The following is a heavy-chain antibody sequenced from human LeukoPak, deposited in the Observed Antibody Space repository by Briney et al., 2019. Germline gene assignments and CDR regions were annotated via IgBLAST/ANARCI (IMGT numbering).Heavy chain of an antibody. V-gene: IGHV3-30-3*01. CDR3: ARGRRDQLPSKVVFDV. D-gene: IGHD2-2*01. CDR2: ISYDGSNK. Sequence: GGSLRLSCAASGFTFSSYAMHWVRQAPGKGLEWVAVISYDGSNKYYADSVKGRFTISRDNSKNTLYLQMNSLRAEDTAVYYCARGRRDQLPSKVVFDVWGQGTTVTVSS. J-gene: IGHJ6*02. CDR1: GFTFSSYA.